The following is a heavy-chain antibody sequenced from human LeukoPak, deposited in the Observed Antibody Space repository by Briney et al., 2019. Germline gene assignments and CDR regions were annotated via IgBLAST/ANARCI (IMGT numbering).Heavy chain of an antibody. J-gene: IGHJ6*04. CDR2: INHSGST. Sequence: SETLSLTCAVYGGSFSGYYWSWIRQPPGKGLEWIGEINHSGSTNYNPSLKSRVTISVDTSKNQFSLKLSSVTAADTAVYYCGRGVDRRGLVRMEVGGKGTTVTVSS. D-gene: IGHD5-12*01. CDR1: GGSFSGYY. V-gene: IGHV4-34*01. CDR3: GRGVDRRGLVRMEV.